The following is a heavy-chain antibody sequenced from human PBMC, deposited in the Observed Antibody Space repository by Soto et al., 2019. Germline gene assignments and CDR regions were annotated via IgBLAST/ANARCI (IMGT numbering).Heavy chain of an antibody. CDR1: GFTFSSYE. Sequence: GGSLRLSCAASGFTFSSYEMNWVRQAPGKGLEWVSYISSSGSTIYYADSVKGRFTISRDNAKNSLYLQMNSLRAEDTAVYYCSRELKVVGPAAILGAFDIWGQGTMVTVSS. CDR2: ISSSGSTI. J-gene: IGHJ3*02. D-gene: IGHD2-2*02. CDR3: SRELKVVGPAAILGAFDI. V-gene: IGHV3-48*03.